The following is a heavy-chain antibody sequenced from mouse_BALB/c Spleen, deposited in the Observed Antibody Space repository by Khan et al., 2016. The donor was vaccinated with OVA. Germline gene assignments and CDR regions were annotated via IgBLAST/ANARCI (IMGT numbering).Heavy chain of an antibody. V-gene: IGHV5-9-3*01. D-gene: IGHD2-1*01. CDR3: ARSPYGNSAY. CDR1: GFTFSTYA. J-gene: IGHJ3*01. Sequence: EVELVESGGGLVKPGGSLKLSCAASGFTFSTYAMSWVRQTPEKRLEWVATISSDGDYTYYPDNVTGRFTISRDNAKNTLYLQMSSLRSEDTAMYYYARSPYGNSAYWGQGTLVTVSA. CDR2: ISSDGDYT.